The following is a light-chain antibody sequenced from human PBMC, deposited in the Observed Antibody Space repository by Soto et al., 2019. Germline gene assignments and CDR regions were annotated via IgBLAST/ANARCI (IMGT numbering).Light chain of an antibody. J-gene: IGKJ1*01. CDR1: QSLLHSNGYNY. CDR2: LGS. CDR3: MQALQTPWT. Sequence: DIVMTQSQLSLPVTPGEPASISCRSSQSLLHSNGYNYLDWYLQKPGQSPQLLIYLGSNRASGVPDRFSGSGSGTDFTLKISRAEAEDVGVYYCMQALQTPWTFGQGTRWIS. V-gene: IGKV2-28*01.